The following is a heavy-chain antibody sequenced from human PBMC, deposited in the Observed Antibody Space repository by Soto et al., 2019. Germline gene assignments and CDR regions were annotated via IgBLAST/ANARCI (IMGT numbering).Heavy chain of an antibody. D-gene: IGHD2-2*01. Sequence: QVQLQQWGAGLLKPSGTLSLTCGVSGGSLSDYYWSWIRQPPGKGLEWIGEINHSGSTNLNPSLKSRATISVDMSKNQFSLILSSVTAADTALYYCARPPIQYCSCISCSPDYYYYMDVWGTGTALTVSS. CDR1: GGSLSDYY. CDR3: ARPPIQYCSCISCSPDYYYYMDV. CDR2: INHSGST. V-gene: IGHV4-34*04. J-gene: IGHJ6*03.